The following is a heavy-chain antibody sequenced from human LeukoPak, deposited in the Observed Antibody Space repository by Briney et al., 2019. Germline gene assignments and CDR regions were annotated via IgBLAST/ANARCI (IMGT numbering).Heavy chain of an antibody. CDR1: GYTFTGYY. CDR3: AREFAKQWELLPFDY. J-gene: IGHJ4*02. CDR2: INPNSGGT. Sequence: ASVKVSCKASGYTFTGYYMHWVRQAPGQGLEWMGWINPNSGGTNYAQKFQGRVTMTRDTSISTAYMELSRLRSDDTAVYYCAREFAKQWELLPFDYWGQGTLVTVSS. D-gene: IGHD1-26*01. V-gene: IGHV1-2*02.